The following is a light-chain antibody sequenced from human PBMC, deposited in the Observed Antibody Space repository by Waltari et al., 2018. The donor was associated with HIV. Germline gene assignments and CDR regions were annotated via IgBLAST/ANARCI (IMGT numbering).Light chain of an antibody. CDR2: NTN. Sequence: QSVLTQPPSVSGAPGQRVTPPCPGTSSNLGTHEVPRYQQLPGTAPRLLIYNTNSRPSGVPDRFSGSKSGTSASLAINGLQAEDEADYYCQSSDSTLSGSVFGGGTKLTVL. CDR3: QSSDSTLSGSV. V-gene: IGLV1-40*01. CDR1: SSNLGTHE. J-gene: IGLJ2*01.